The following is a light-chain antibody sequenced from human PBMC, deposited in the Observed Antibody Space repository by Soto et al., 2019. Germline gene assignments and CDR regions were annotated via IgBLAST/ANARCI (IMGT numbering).Light chain of an antibody. CDR2: DVS. CDR1: NSDVGRYSY. V-gene: IGLV2-11*01. Sequence: QSALTQPRSVSGSPGQSVSISCTGTNSDVGRYSYVSWYQQHPGKAPKLMIYDVSERPSGVPDRFSGSKSGNTASLTISGLQAEDEADYYRCSYAGTYTGVFGTGTKVTVL. J-gene: IGLJ1*01. CDR3: CSYAGTYTGV.